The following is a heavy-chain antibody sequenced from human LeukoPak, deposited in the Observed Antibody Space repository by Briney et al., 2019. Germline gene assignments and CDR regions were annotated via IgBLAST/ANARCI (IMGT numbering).Heavy chain of an antibody. V-gene: IGHV3-30*18. CDR2: ISHDGTNK. Sequence: GGSLRLSCAASGFTVSSNYMSWVRQAPGKGLEWVAVISHDGTNKRYADSVKGRFTISRDDSKNTLYLQMNSLRVEDTAIYYCAKVYIRTWYILDYWGRGTLVTVSS. CDR3: AKVYIRTWYILDY. J-gene: IGHJ4*02. CDR1: GFTVSSNY. D-gene: IGHD3-10*01.